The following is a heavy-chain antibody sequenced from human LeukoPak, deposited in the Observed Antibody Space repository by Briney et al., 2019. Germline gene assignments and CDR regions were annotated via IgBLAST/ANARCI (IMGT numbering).Heavy chain of an antibody. V-gene: IGHV1-2*06. CDR2: INPDSGGT. Sequence: GASVKVSCKSSGYTFIGFYMHWVRQAPRQGLEWMGRINPDSGGTNYAQKFQGRVTMTRDTSISTAYMELSRLRSDDTAVYYCARGLENFDYWGQGTLVTVSS. J-gene: IGHJ4*02. CDR3: ARGLENFDY. D-gene: IGHD1-1*01. CDR1: GYTFIGFY.